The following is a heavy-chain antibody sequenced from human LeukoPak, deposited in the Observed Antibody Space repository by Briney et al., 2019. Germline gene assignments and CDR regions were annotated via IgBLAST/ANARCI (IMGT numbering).Heavy chain of an antibody. Sequence: PGGSLRLSCAASGFTFSSYAMSWVRQAPGKGLEWVSAISGSGGSTYYADSVKGRFTISRDNSKNTLYLQMNSLRAEDTAVYYCAKEYGSGSYLYYYYGMDVWGQGTTVTVSS. D-gene: IGHD3-10*01. CDR1: GFTFSSYA. V-gene: IGHV3-23*01. J-gene: IGHJ6*02. CDR2: ISGSGGST. CDR3: AKEYGSGSYLYYYYGMDV.